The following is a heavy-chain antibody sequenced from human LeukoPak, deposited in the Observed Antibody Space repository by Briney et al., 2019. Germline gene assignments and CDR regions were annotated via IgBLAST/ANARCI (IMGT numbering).Heavy chain of an antibody. V-gene: IGHV3-53*01. Sequence: PGGSLRLSCAASGFTVSTYYMNWVRQAPRKGVEWVSIIYSGGTTYYADSVKGRFTISRDTSKNTLSLQMSSLSAEDTAVYFCARVGDHFHWNLDLWGRGTLVTVSS. CDR2: IYSGGTT. J-gene: IGHJ2*01. CDR1: GFTVSTYY. D-gene: IGHD3-3*02. CDR3: ARVGDHFHWNLDL.